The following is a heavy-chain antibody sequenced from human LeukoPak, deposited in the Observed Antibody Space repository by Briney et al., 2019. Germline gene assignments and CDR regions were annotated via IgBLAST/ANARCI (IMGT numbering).Heavy chain of an antibody. D-gene: IGHD6-19*01. V-gene: IGHV4-39*01. CDR3: VNSSPGGGWLVSGNFDY. J-gene: IGHJ4*02. Sequence: SETLSLTCTVSGGPISSNNYYWGWIRQPPGKGLEWIVRIYYSGSTYYNPSLKSRVTISVYTSKNQFSLKLSSVTAADTAVYYCVNSSPGGGWLVSGNFDYWGQGTLVTVSS. CDR2: IYYSGST. CDR1: GGPISSNNYY.